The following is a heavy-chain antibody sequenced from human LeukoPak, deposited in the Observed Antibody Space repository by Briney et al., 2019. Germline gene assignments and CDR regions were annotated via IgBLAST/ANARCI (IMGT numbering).Heavy chain of an antibody. CDR2: IWYDGSNK. V-gene: IGHV3-33*06. Sequence: PGGSLRLSCAASGFTFSSYGMHWVRQAPGKGLEWVAVIWYDGSNKYYADSVKGRFTISRDNSKNTLYLQMNSLRAEDTAVYYCAKRPSTSWYDDAFDIWGQGTMVTVSS. J-gene: IGHJ3*02. CDR1: GFTFSSYG. CDR3: AKRPSTSWYDDAFDI. D-gene: IGHD6-13*01.